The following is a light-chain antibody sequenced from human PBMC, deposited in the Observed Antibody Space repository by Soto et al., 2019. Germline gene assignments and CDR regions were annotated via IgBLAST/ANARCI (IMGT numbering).Light chain of an antibody. V-gene: IGKV3-20*01. CDR1: QSVISNY. J-gene: IGKJ2*01. CDR3: QQYGNSPPT. CDR2: GAS. Sequence: EMVLTQSPGTLSLSPGERVTLSCRASQSVISNYLAWYQQKPGQAPRFLIYGASSRATGIPDRFSGSGSGTHFTLTISRLEPEDFAVYFCQQYGNSPPTFGQGTKLEIK.